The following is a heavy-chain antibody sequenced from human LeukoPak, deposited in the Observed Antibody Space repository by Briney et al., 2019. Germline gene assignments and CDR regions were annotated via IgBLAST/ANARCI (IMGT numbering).Heavy chain of an antibody. J-gene: IGHJ4*02. CDR1: GYTFTSYD. CDR2: MNPNSGNT. V-gene: IGHV1-8*01. D-gene: IGHD6-13*01. CDR3: ARVLESSSWYLMSYFDY. Sequence: ASVKVSCKASGYTFTSYDINWVRQATGQGLEWMGWMNPNSGNTGYAQKFQGRVTMTRNTSISTAYMELSSLRSEDTAVYYCARVLESSSWYLMSYFDYWGQGTLVTVSS.